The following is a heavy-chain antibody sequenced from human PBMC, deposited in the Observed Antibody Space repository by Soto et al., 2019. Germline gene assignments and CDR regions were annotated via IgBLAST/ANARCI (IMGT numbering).Heavy chain of an antibody. CDR2: ISAYNGNT. D-gene: IGHD3-3*01. CDR1: GYTFTSYG. J-gene: IGHJ6*02. CDR3: AIILAGDNYYYGMDV. Sequence: ASVKVSCKASGYTFTSYGISWVRQAPGQGLEWMGWISAYNGNTNYAQKLQGRVTMTTDTSTSTAYMELRSLRFDDTAVYYCAIILAGDNYYYGMDVWGQATTVTVSS. V-gene: IGHV1-18*01.